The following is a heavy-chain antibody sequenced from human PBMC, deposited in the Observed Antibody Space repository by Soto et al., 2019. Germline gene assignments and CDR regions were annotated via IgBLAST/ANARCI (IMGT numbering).Heavy chain of an antibody. CDR3: ASVVVAATSGIDY. Sequence: QLGGSLRLSCAASGFTFSSYSMNWVRQAPGKGLEWVSYISSSSSTIYYADSVKGRFTISRDNAKNSLYLQMNSLRAEDTAVYYCASVVVAATSGIDYWGQGTLVTVSS. CDR2: ISSSSSTI. J-gene: IGHJ4*02. CDR1: GFTFSSYS. D-gene: IGHD2-15*01. V-gene: IGHV3-48*04.